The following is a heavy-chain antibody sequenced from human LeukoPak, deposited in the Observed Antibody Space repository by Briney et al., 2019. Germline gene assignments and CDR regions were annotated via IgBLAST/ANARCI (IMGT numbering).Heavy chain of an antibody. CDR1: GFTFGSYG. Sequence: PGRSLRLSCAASGFTFGSYGMHWVRQAPGKGLEGVAVISYDGNNKYYADSVKGRFTISRDNSKNTLYMQMNSLRAEDTAVYYCAKDRYDSSGYSLRYYYYGMDVWGQGTTVTVSS. CDR3: AKDRYDSSGYSLRYYYYGMDV. V-gene: IGHV3-30*18. CDR2: ISYDGNNK. D-gene: IGHD3-22*01. J-gene: IGHJ6*02.